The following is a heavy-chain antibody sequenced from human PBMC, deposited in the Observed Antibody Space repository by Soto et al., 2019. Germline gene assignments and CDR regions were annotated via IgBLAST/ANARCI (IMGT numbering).Heavy chain of an antibody. J-gene: IGHJ6*02. CDR1: GFTFSNSA. CDR3: ARRQGSGQSPNGVDV. V-gene: IGHV3-30*04. D-gene: IGHD6-19*01. CDR2: ISYDGKKK. Sequence: QVQLVESGGGVVQPGRSLRLSCAASGFTFSNSAMHWVRQAPGKGLEWVAVISYDGKKKFYADSVMGRFTISRDNSKNTLYLQVDSPSAEDTAVYYCARRQGSGQSPNGVDVWGQGTTVTVSS.